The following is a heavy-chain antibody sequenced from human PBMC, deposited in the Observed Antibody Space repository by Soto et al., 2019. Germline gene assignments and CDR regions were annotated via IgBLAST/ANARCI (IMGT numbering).Heavy chain of an antibody. CDR3: AREGGVRGAEYYFDY. Sequence: QVQLVESGGGVVQPGRSLRLSCAASGFTFSSYAMHWVRQAPGKGLEWVAVISYDGSNKYYADSVKGRFTISRDNSKNTLYLQMNSLRAEDTAVYYCAREGGVRGAEYYFDYWGQGTLVTVSS. CDR2: ISYDGSNK. V-gene: IGHV3-30-3*01. J-gene: IGHJ4*02. CDR1: GFTFSSYA. D-gene: IGHD3-10*01.